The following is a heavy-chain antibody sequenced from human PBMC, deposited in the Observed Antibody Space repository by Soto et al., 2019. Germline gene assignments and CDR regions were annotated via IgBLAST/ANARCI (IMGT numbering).Heavy chain of an antibody. CDR2: IIPIFGTA. CDR1: GGTFSSYA. CDR3: ARGDCSSTSCSTVDDYYYYYGMDD. Sequence: SLKVSCKASGGTFSSYAISWVRQAPGQGLEWMGGIIPIFGTANYAQKFQGRVTITADESTSTAYMELSSLRSEDTAVYYCARGDCSSTSCSTVDDYYYYYGMDDWVQGTKVTVSS. V-gene: IGHV1-69*13. J-gene: IGHJ6*01. D-gene: IGHD2-2*02.